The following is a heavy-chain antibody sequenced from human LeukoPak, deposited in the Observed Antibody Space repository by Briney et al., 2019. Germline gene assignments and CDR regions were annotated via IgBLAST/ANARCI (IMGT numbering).Heavy chain of an antibody. J-gene: IGHJ4*02. CDR1: GYTFTGYY. Sequence: ASVKVSCKASGYTFTGYYMHWVRQAPGQGLEWMGWINPNSGGTNYAQKFQGRVTMTRDTSISTAYMELSRLRSDDTAVYYCARVKWRGDGLLNFVYWGQGTLVTVSS. V-gene: IGHV1-2*02. CDR3: ARVKWRGDGLLNFVY. CDR2: INPNSGGT. D-gene: IGHD5-24*01.